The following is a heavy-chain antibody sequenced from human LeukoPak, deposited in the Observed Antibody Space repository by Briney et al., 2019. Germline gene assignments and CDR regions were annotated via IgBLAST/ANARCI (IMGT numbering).Heavy chain of an antibody. CDR2: INQSGST. Sequence: PSETLSLTCAVYGGPFSGYYWSWIRQPPGKGLEWIGEINQSGSTNYNPSLKSRVTISVDTSKNQFSLKLSSVTAADTAVYYCARSEHWTNERLYYFDYWGQGTLVTVSS. V-gene: IGHV4-34*01. J-gene: IGHJ4*02. D-gene: IGHD1-1*01. CDR3: ARSEHWTNERLYYFDY. CDR1: GGPFSGYY.